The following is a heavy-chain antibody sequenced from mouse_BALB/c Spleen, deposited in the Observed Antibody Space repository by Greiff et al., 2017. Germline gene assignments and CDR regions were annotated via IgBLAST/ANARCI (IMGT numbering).Heavy chain of an antibody. J-gene: IGHJ3*01. CDR1: GFTFSDYY. CDR3: SSDDRLRRACFAY. CDR2: ISDGGSYT. D-gene: IGHD2-4*01. V-gene: IGHV5-4*02. Sequence: DVQLVESGGGLVKPGGSLKLSCAASGFTFSDYYMYWVRQTPAKRLEWVATISDGGSYTYYSDIVKGRFTISRNNAKNNLYLQMSSLKSEDTAMYYCSSDDRLRRACFAYWGQGTLVTVSA.